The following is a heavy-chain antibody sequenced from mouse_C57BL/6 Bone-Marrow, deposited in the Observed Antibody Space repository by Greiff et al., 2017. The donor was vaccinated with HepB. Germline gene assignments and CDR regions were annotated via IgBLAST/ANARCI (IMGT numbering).Heavy chain of an antibody. D-gene: IGHD3-2*02. CDR2: IYPGSGST. V-gene: IGHV1-55*01. CDR3: ARVDSSGYVGCAY. Sequence: QVQLQQPGAELVKPGASVKMSCKASGYTFTSYWITWVKQRPGQGLEWIGDIYPGSGSTNYNEKFKSKATLTVDTSSSTAYMQLSSLTSEDSAVYNCARVDSSGYVGCAYWGQGTLVTVSA. CDR1: GYTFTSYW. J-gene: IGHJ3*01.